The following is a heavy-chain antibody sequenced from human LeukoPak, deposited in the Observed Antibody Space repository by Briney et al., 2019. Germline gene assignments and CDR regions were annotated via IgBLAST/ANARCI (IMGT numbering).Heavy chain of an antibody. Sequence: GGSLRLSCAASGFTVSSNYMSWVRQAPGKGLEWVSVIYSGGSTYYADSVKGRFTISRDNSKNTLYLQMNSLRAEDTAVYYCARRWGNIVGVTYEYWGQGTLVTVSS. CDR2: IYSGGST. J-gene: IGHJ4*02. CDR1: GFTVSSNY. CDR3: ARRWGNIVGVTYEY. D-gene: IGHD3-16*01. V-gene: IGHV3-66*04.